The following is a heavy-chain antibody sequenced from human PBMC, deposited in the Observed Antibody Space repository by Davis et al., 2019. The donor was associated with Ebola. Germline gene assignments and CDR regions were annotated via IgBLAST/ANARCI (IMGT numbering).Heavy chain of an antibody. Sequence: SETLSLTCAVSGASISSSFFSWTWVRQPAGKGLEWIGHIYTSGSTKYNPSVESRVTILLDTSKNQFSLKLRSVTAADTAVYYCARGRRPPNWHFDLWGRGTLVTVSS. CDR1: GASISSSFFS. V-gene: IGHV4-61*09. CDR3: ARGRRPPNWHFDL. J-gene: IGHJ2*01. CDR2: IYTSGST.